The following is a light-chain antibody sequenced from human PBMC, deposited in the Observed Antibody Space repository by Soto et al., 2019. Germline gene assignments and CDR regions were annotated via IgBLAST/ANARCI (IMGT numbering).Light chain of an antibody. CDR1: SSDVGAYNS. CDR3: SSYTSSSTLGVV. Sequence: QSALTQPASVSGSPGQSITISCTGTSSDVGAYNSVSWYQQHPGKAPNLMIYDVSNRPSGVSNRFSGSKSGNTASLTISGLQAEDEADYYCSSYTSSSTLGVVFGGGTKLTVL. V-gene: IGLV2-14*01. J-gene: IGLJ2*01. CDR2: DVS.